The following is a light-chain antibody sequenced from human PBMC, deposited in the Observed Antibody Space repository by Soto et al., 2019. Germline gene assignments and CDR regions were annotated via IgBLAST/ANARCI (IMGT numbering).Light chain of an antibody. CDR2: EVS. CDR3: CSYAGSSTSV. V-gene: IGLV2-23*02. J-gene: IGLJ3*02. CDR1: SSDVGSYNL. Sequence: QSVLTQPASVSGSPGQSITISCTGTSSDVGSYNLVSWYQQHPGKAPKLMIYEVSKRPSGVSNRFSGSKSGNTASLTISGLQAEDEADYYCCSYAGSSTSVFGGGTKLT.